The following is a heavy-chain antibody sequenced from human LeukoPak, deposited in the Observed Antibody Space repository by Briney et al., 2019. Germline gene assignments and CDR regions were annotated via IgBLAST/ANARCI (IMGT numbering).Heavy chain of an antibody. V-gene: IGHV3-21*01. CDR1: GFTFSSYS. Sequence: GGSLRLSCAASGFTFSSYSMNWVRQAPGKGLEWVSSISSSSSYIYYADSVKGRFTISRDNAKNSLYLQMNSLRAEDTAVYYCARGRALAVAYYYYYYMDVWGKGTTVTVSS. D-gene: IGHD4-23*01. J-gene: IGHJ6*03. CDR2: ISSSSSYI. CDR3: ARGRALAVAYYYYYYMDV.